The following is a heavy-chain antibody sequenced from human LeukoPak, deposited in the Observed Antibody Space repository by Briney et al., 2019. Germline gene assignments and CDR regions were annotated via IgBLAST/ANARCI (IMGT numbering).Heavy chain of an antibody. D-gene: IGHD6-19*01. CDR2: IYYSGST. J-gene: IGHJ3*01. V-gene: IGHV4-59*08. CDR1: GTSISSYN. Sequence: SETLSLTCTVSGTSISSYNWSWIRQPPGKGLEGIGYIYYSGSTNYNPSLKSRVTISVDTSKNQFSLKLSSVPAADTAVYYCSGWAYRRNAFDLWGQGTMVTGSS. CDR3: SGWAYRRNAFDL.